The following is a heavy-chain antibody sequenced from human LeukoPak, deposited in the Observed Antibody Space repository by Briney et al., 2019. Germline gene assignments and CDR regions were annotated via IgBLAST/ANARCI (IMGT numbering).Heavy chain of an antibody. CDR2: MNPSTGNT. V-gene: IGHV1-8*01. D-gene: IGHD3-10*01. Sequence: RASVKVSCKASGYTFTSYDINWVRQATGQGLEWMGWMNPSTGNTDYAQKFQGRVTMTRDTSISTAYMELSSLRPEDTAVYYCARDSQYYYGSGANWFDPWGRGTLVTVSS. CDR1: GYTFTSYD. CDR3: ARDSQYYYGSGANWFDP. J-gene: IGHJ5*02.